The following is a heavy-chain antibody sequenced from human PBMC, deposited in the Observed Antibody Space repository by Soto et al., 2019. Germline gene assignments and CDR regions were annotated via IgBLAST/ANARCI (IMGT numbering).Heavy chain of an antibody. CDR3: ARVTPYSSGWHYSAY. Sequence: SETLSLTCTVSGGYISSYYWSWIRQPPGKGLEWIGYIYYSGSTNYNPPLKSRVTISVATSKNQFSLKLSSVTAADTAVYYCARVTPYSSGWHYSAYWGQGTQVTVSS. J-gene: IGHJ4*02. D-gene: IGHD6-19*01. V-gene: IGHV4-59*01. CDR1: GGYISSYY. CDR2: IYYSGST.